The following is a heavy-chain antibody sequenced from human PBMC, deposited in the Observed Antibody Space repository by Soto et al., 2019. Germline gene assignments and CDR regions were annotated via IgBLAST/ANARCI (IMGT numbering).Heavy chain of an antibody. Sequence: GESLKISCKGSGYSFTSYWIGWVRQMPGKGLEWMGIIYPGDSDTRYSPSFQGQVTISADKPISTAYLQWSSLKASDTAMYYCASRGAPSSSWYSGAFDIWGQGTMVTVSS. V-gene: IGHV5-51*04. J-gene: IGHJ3*02. CDR2: IYPGDSDT. CDR1: GYSFTSYW. CDR3: ASRGAPSSSWYSGAFDI. D-gene: IGHD6-13*01.